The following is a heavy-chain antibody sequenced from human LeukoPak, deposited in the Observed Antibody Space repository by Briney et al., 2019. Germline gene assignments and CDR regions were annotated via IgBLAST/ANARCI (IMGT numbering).Heavy chain of an antibody. CDR1: GFTFSTYE. Sequence: GGSLRLSCAASGFTFSTYEMNLVRQAPGKGLEWVSYISSGSTIYYADSVKGRFTISRDNAKNSLYLQMNSLRAEDTAVYYCARVDYGSGSYYKSFDYWGQGTLVTVSS. D-gene: IGHD3-10*01. V-gene: IGHV3-48*03. J-gene: IGHJ4*02. CDR2: ISSGSTI. CDR3: ARVDYGSGSYYKSFDY.